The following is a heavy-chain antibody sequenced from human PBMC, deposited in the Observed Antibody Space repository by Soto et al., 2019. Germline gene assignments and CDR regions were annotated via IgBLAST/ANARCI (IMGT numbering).Heavy chain of an antibody. CDR2: ISAYNGKT. V-gene: IGHV1-18*01. CDR1: GYTFTSYG. D-gene: IGHD2-15*01. J-gene: IGHJ5*02. Sequence: QVQLVQSGAEVKKPGASVKVSCKASGYTFTSYGISWVRQAPGQGLEWMGWISAYNGKTNYAQKLQGRVNMTTDTSTSTAYMALRSLRSDDTAVYYCARSYCSGGSCYRGSSWFDPWGQGTLSTVSS. CDR3: ARSYCSGGSCYRGSSWFDP.